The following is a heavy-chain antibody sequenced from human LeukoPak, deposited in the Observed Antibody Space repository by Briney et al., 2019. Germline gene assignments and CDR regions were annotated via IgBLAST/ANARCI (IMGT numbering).Heavy chain of an antibody. Sequence: SETLSLTCTVSGGPINNYYCAWIRQPAGKGLEWIGRIYTSGTTDYNPFLKSRITMSLDTSKNQFSLSLSSVTAADTAVYYCAREFKDYDGSGYYYAYWGQGTLVTVSS. CDR3: AREFKDYDGSGYYYAY. V-gene: IGHV4-4*07. J-gene: IGHJ4*02. D-gene: IGHD3-22*01. CDR1: GGPINNYY. CDR2: IYTSGTT.